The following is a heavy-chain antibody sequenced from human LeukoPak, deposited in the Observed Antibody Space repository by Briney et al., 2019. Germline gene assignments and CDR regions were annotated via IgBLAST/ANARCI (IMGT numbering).Heavy chain of an antibody. D-gene: IGHD3-9*01. J-gene: IGHJ4*02. Sequence: GESLKISCRVSGYGFSNHWIGWVRQLPGKGLEWMGIVYPGDSDTRYSPSFQGQVTFSADKSFSTAYLQWSSLEASDTAMYFCVRLDHDILTGPDYWGQGTLVTVSS. CDR3: VRLDHDILTGPDY. CDR1: GYGFSNHW. CDR2: VYPGDSDT. V-gene: IGHV5-51*01.